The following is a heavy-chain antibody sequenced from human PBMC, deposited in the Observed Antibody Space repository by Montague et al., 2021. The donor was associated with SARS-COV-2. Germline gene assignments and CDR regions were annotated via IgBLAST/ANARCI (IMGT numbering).Heavy chain of an antibody. D-gene: IGHD3-10*01. V-gene: IGHV4-39*01. CDR3: ARPLVRGVPKAFDI. Sequence: SETLSLTCTVSGGSITRNYYWGWIRQPPGKGLEWVGNIYYSGTNFINPSLESRVTISVDASKNQFSQNLTSMTAADTAVYYCARPLVRGVPKAFDIWGQGALVIVSS. CDR2: IYYSGTN. J-gene: IGHJ3*02. CDR1: GGSITRNYY.